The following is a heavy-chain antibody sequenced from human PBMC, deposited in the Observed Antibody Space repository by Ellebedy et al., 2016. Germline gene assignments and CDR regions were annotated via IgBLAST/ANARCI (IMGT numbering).Heavy chain of an antibody. J-gene: IGHJ4*02. Sequence: GGSLRLSCAASGFTFSSYAMHWVRQAPGKGLEWVSLISGSGGSTYYADSVKGRFTISRDNSKNTLYLQMNSLRAEDTAVYYCAKGGGVITPITRPFDYWGQGTLVTVSS. V-gene: IGHV3-23*01. CDR1: GFTFSSYA. CDR3: AKGGGVITPITRPFDY. D-gene: IGHD3-10*01. CDR2: ISGSGGST.